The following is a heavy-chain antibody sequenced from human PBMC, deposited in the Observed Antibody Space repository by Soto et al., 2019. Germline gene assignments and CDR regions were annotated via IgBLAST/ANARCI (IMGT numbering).Heavy chain of an antibody. CDR2: INGDGTST. Sequence: GGSLRLSCAASGFTFSSYWMHWVRQAPGKGLVCISRINGDGTSTSYADSVKGRFTISRDNAKNTLFLQMNSLRAEDTAVYYCAVRYTDYWGQGTLVTVSS. CDR3: AVRYTDY. D-gene: IGHD2-2*02. V-gene: IGHV3-74*01. CDR1: GFTFSSYW. J-gene: IGHJ4*02.